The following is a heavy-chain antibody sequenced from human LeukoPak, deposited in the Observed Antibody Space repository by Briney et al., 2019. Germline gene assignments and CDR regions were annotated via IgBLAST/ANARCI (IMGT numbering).Heavy chain of an antibody. J-gene: IGHJ6*02. CDR1: GFIFSTYN. CDR2: IGTSGDYI. CDR3: AGGSTKTPPAHYGMDV. V-gene: IGHV3-21*06. D-gene: IGHD2/OR15-2a*01. Sequence: GGSLRLSCTASGFIFSTYNMNWVRQAPGKGLEWVSSIGTSGDYIYYADSVQGRFTISRDDAKNSLYLQLNSLRAEDTAVYYCAGGSTKTPPAHYGMDVWGQGTTVTVSS.